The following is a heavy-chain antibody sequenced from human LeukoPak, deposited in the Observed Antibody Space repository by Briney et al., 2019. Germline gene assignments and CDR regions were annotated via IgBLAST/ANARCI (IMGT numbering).Heavy chain of an antibody. D-gene: IGHD1-26*01. CDR2: ISGSGGST. J-gene: IGHJ4*02. CDR1: GFTFTNYA. V-gene: IGHV3-23*01. CDR3: AKDFSGSYYEGVFDY. Sequence: GRSLRLSCAASGFTFTNYAMSWVRQAPGKGLEWVSAISGSGGSTYYADSVKGRFTISRDNSKNTLYLQMNSLRAEDTAVYYCAKDFSGSYYEGVFDYWGQGTLVTVSS.